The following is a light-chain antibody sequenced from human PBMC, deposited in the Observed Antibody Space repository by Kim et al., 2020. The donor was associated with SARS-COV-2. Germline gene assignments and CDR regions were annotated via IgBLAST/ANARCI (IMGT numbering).Light chain of an antibody. CDR3: QQGYSTPLT. Sequence: DIQMNQSPSSLSASVGDRVTITCRASQRISTYLNWYQQKPGKAPMLLIYDASSLQSGVPSRFSGSGSGTDFTLTISSLQPEDFATYYCQQGYSTPLTFGQGTRLGIK. CDR2: DAS. CDR1: QRISTY. V-gene: IGKV1-39*01. J-gene: IGKJ5*01.